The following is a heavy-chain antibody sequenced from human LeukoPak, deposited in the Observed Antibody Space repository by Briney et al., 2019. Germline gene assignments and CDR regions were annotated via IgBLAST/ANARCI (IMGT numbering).Heavy chain of an antibody. CDR3: ARGPRNDP. D-gene: IGHD1-14*01. CDR1: GYPFTTYE. CDR2: VHPDTGYA. Sequence: ASVKVSCKTSGYPFTTYEINWARQAAGQGLEWMGWVHPDTGYAHYAQKFQGRVTMTSDTSISTAYMELSSLRSDDTAVYFCARGPRNDPWGQGTLVTVSS. J-gene: IGHJ5*02. V-gene: IGHV1-8*01.